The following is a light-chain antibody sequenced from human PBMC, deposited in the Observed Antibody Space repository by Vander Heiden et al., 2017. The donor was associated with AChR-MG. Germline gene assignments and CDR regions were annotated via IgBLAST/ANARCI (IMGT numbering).Light chain of an antibody. J-gene: IGKJ4*01. CDR2: KAS. Sequence: DIQMTQSPSTLSASVGDRVTITCRASQGISTWLAWYQQKPGKAPILLIYKASYSGSGVPSRFSGSGSGTEFTLTISSLQPDDFATYYCQQYYNYPLTFGGGTKVEIK. V-gene: IGKV1-5*03. CDR1: QGISTW. CDR3: QQYYNYPLT.